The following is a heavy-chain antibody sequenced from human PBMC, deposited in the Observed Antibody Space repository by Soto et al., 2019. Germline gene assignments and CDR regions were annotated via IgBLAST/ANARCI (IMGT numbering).Heavy chain of an antibody. J-gene: IGHJ5*02. Sequence: QVQLQESGPGLVKPSQTLSLTCTVSGCSISSGGSYWSWIRQHPGKGLEWIGYLYYSGSTYYNPSVTRRVTISVDTSKNRFSLKLSAVTAADTVVYYCARGDRKGVYGSGGRCYGWFDPWGQGTLVTVSS. D-gene: IGHD2-15*01. CDR2: LYYSGST. CDR3: ARGDRKGVYGSGGRCYGWFDP. V-gene: IGHV4-31*03. CDR1: GCSISSGGSY.